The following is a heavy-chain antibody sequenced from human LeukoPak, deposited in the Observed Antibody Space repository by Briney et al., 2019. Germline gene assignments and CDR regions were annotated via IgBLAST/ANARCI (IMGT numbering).Heavy chain of an antibody. CDR3: ARDAIAVAGHFDY. J-gene: IGHJ4*02. CDR1: GGSISSSSYY. Sequence: SETLSLTCTVSGGSISSSSYYWGWIRQPPGKGLEWIGSIYYSGSTYYNPSLKSRVTMSVDTSKNQFSLKLSPVTAADTAVYYCARDAIAVAGHFDYWGQGTLVTVSS. CDR2: IYYSGST. D-gene: IGHD6-19*01. V-gene: IGHV4-39*07.